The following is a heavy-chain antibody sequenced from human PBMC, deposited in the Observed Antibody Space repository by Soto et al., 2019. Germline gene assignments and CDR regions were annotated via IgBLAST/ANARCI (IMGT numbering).Heavy chain of an antibody. V-gene: IGHV1-69*02. J-gene: IGHJ6*04. CDR1: GGTFSSYT. CDR3: ARGQKDIVVVPAALGGMDV. CDR2: IIPILGIA. Sequence: SVKVSCKASGGTFSSYTISWVRQAPGQGLEWMGRIIPILGIANYAQKFQGRVTITADKSTSTAYMELSSLRSEDTAVYYCARGQKDIVVVPAALGGMDVWGKGTTVTVSS. D-gene: IGHD2-2*01.